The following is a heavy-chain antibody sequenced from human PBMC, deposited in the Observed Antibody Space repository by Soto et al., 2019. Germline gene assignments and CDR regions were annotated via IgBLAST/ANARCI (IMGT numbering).Heavy chain of an antibody. CDR1: GFTFSSYG. Sequence: GGSLRLSCAASGFTFSSYGMHWVRQAPGKGLEWVAVISYDGSNKYYADSVKGRFTISRDNSKNTLYLQMNSLRAEDTAVYYCARRGAVTEFDDDYWGQGTLVTVSS. J-gene: IGHJ4*02. CDR3: ARRGAVTEFDDDY. D-gene: IGHD4-17*01. V-gene: IGHV3-30*03. CDR2: ISYDGSNK.